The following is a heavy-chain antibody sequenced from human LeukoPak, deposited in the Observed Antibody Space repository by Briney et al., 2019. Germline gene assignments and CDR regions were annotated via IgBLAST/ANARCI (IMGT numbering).Heavy chain of an antibody. V-gene: IGHV1-8*03. Sequence: ASVKVSCKASGYTFTSYDINWVRQAPGQGVEGMGWMNPNSGNTVYAQKFKGRVTITRNTYISTAYMGLSSLRSEDTAVYYCARGAVPAAGDWFDPWGQGTLVTVSS. D-gene: IGHD2-2*01. CDR2: MNPNSGNT. CDR3: ARGAVPAAGDWFDP. CDR1: GYTFTSYD. J-gene: IGHJ5*02.